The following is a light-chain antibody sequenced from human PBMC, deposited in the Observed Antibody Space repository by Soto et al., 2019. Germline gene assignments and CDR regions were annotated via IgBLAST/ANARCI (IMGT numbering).Light chain of an antibody. J-gene: IGKJ2*01. Sequence: EIVLTQSPGTLSLSPGERATLSCRASQSVSSSYLAWYQQKPGQAPSLLIYGASGRATRIPDRFSGSGSGTDLTLTISRLEPEDFAVYYSQQYGSSPDTFGQATKLEIK. CDR1: QSVSSSY. CDR2: GAS. CDR3: QQYGSSPDT. V-gene: IGKV3-20*01.